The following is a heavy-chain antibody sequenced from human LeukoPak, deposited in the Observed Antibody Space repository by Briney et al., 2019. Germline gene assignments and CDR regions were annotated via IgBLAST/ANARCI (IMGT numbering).Heavy chain of an antibody. CDR3: ARAQTYGDSRLLLDF. CDR1: GFTFSSYG. CDR2: IRYDGSNK. D-gene: IGHD4-17*01. V-gene: IGHV3-30*02. Sequence: PGGSLRLSCAASGFTFSSYGMHWVRQAPGKGLEWVAFIRYDGSNKYYADSVKGQFTISRDNSKNTLYLQMNSLRVEDTALYYCARAQTYGDSRLLLDFWGQGTLVTVSS. J-gene: IGHJ4*02.